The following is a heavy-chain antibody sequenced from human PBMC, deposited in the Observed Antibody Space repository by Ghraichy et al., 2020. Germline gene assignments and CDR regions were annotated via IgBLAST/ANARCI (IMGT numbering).Heavy chain of an antibody. J-gene: IGHJ3*02. D-gene: IGHD3-22*01. Sequence: SETLSLTCTVSGGSISSSSYFWGWIRQPPGKGLEWIGSIYYSGSTYYNPSLKSRVTISIDTSKNHFSLKLSSVTAADTAVYYCARQGDYYDKAAFDIWGQGTMVTVSS. CDR1: GGSISSSSYF. CDR3: ARQGDYYDKAAFDI. CDR2: IYYSGST. V-gene: IGHV4-39*01.